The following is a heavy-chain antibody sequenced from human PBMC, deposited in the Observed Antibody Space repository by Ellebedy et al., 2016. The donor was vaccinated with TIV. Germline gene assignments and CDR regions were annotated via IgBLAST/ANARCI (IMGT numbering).Heavy chain of an antibody. D-gene: IGHD1-1*01. J-gene: IGHJ4*02. V-gene: IGHV3-48*01. Sequence: GGSLRLXCAASGFTFSSYNMNWVRQAPGKGLEWVSYISSSSSTIHYADSVKGRFTISRDNAKNSLYLQMNSLRAEDTAVYYCARFTRRYPSDYWGQGTLVTVSS. CDR3: ARFTRRYPSDY. CDR1: GFTFSSYN. CDR2: ISSSSSTI.